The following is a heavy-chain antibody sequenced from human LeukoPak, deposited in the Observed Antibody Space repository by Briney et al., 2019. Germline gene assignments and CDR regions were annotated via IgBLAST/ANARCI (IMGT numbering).Heavy chain of an antibody. CDR1: GYSFTSYW. CDR3: ARSDRSGYFSGPYFDY. V-gene: IGHV5-51*01. J-gene: IGHJ4*02. D-gene: IGHD3-3*01. Sequence: GESLKISCKGSGYSFTSYWIGWVRQMPGKGLEWMGIIYPGDSDTRYSPSFQGQVTISADKSISTAYLRWSSLKALDTAMYYCARSDRSGYFSGPYFDYWGQGTLVTVSS. CDR2: IYPGDSDT.